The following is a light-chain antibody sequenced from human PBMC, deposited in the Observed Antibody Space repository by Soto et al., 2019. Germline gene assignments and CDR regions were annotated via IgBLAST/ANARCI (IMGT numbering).Light chain of an antibody. Sequence: IQLTQSPSSLSASVGDRVTIFFRASHAISSYLAWYQQKPGKAPKLLIYAASTLQSGVPSRFSGSGSGTDFTLTIASLQPEDFSTYYCQQSDSTPYTFGQGTKVDIK. CDR3: QQSDSTPYT. V-gene: IGKV1-39*01. CDR2: AAS. CDR1: HAISSY. J-gene: IGKJ2*01.